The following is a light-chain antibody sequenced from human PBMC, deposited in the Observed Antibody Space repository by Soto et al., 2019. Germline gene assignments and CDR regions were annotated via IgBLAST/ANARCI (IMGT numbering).Light chain of an antibody. J-gene: IGLJ1*01. CDR3: QSYDSTLTALFV. Sequence: QSVLTQPPSVSGAPGQRVTISCTGSRTNIGAGYDVHWYQQLPGTAPKILIHGNNNRPSGVPDRFSGSVSGTSASLAITGLQAEDEADYYCQSYDSTLTALFVFGTGTKVTVL. V-gene: IGLV1-40*01. CDR2: GNN. CDR1: RTNIGAGYD.